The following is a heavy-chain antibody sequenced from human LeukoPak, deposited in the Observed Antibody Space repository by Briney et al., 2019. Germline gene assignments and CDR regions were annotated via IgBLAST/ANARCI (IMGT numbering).Heavy chain of an antibody. CDR3: ARDSMIRGVPNWFDP. D-gene: IGHD3-10*01. J-gene: IGHJ5*02. CDR2: INPNGGGT. CDR1: GYTFTGYY. V-gene: IGHV1-2*02. Sequence: ASVKVSCKASGYTFTGYYMHWVRQAPGQGLEWMGWINPNGGGTNYAQRFQGRVTMTRDTSITTAYMELSRLTSDDTAVYYCARDSMIRGVPNWFDPWGREPWSPSPQ.